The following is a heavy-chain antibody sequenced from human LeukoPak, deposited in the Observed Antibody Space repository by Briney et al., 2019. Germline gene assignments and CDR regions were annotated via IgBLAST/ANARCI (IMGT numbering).Heavy chain of an antibody. CDR1: GFTFSSYA. CDR2: ISGSGGST. D-gene: IGHD3-22*01. Sequence: GGSLRLSCAASGFTFSSYAMSWVRQAPGKGLEWVSAISGSGGSTYYANSVKGRFTISRDNSKNTLYLQMNSLRAEDTAVYYCAKANDYYDSSGYDYWGQGTLVTVSS. CDR3: AKANDYYDSSGYDY. V-gene: IGHV3-23*01. J-gene: IGHJ4*02.